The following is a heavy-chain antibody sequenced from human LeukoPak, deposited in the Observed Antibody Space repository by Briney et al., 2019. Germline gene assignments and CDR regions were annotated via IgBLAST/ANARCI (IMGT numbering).Heavy chain of an antibody. V-gene: IGHV3-21*01. CDR1: GFTFSSYS. CDR3: ASDGIPGYCSSTSCKTFDY. CDR2: ISSSSSYI. J-gene: IGHJ4*02. Sequence: PGGFLRLSCAASGFTFSSYSMNWVRQAPGKGLEWVASISSSSSYIYYADSVKGRFTISRDNAKNSLYLQMNSLRAEDTAVYYCASDGIPGYCSSTSCKTFDYWGQGTLVTVSS. D-gene: IGHD2-2*01.